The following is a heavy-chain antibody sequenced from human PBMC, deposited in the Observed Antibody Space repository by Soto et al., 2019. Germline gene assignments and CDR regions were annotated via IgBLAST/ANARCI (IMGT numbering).Heavy chain of an antibody. CDR1: GGSVSVYY. D-gene: IGHD1-26*01. CDR2: IYASGSP. Sequence: SETLSLTCTISGGSVSVYYWSWIRQSTGQGLEWIGYIYASGSPYYNPSLRSRVTISADTSKNQISLKLTSPTAADTAVYYCARGVGSSPPQYWGRGTLVTSPQ. CDR3: ARGVGSSPPQY. J-gene: IGHJ4*02. V-gene: IGHV4-59*02.